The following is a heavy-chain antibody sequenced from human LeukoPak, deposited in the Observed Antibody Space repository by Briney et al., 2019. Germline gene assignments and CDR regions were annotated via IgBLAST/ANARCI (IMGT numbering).Heavy chain of an antibody. CDR1: GLTFTTSA. CDR3: ARDRPTTPLGLDY. V-gene: IGHV1-58*01. D-gene: IGHD2-15*01. Sequence: SVKVSCKASGLTFTTSAVQWVRQARGQRLEWIGWIVVGSGETKYAQKFQERVTITRDMSTSTAYMELSSLRSEDTAVYYCARDRPTTPLGLDYWGQESWSPSPQ. J-gene: IGHJ4*01. CDR2: IVVGSGET.